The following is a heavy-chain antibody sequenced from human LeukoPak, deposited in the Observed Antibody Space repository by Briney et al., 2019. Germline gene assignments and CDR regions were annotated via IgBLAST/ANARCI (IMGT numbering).Heavy chain of an antibody. V-gene: IGHV3-74*01. CDR3: VRDESGVPASILVY. CDR1: GFTFSGFW. CDR2: IKTDGSST. J-gene: IGHJ4*02. Sequence: GGSLRLSCAASGFTFSGFWMHWVRQAPGKGLVWVSGIKTDGSSTSYADSVKGRFTISRDNAKNTLYLQMNSLRAEDTAVYYCVRDESGVPASILVYWGQGTQVTVSS. D-gene: IGHD2-2*02.